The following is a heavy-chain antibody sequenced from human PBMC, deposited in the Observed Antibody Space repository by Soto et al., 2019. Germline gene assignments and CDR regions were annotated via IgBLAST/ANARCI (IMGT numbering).Heavy chain of an antibody. J-gene: IGHJ4*02. CDR1: GFIFKDAW. CDR3: TTKRAYMSGPPGIFDY. V-gene: IGHV3-15*01. D-gene: IGHD5-18*01. CDR2: IKTKPDGGAA. Sequence: GGSLRLSCAASGFIFKDAWMSWVRQAPGSGLEWVGRIKTKPDGGAAEYAAPVKGRFTISRDDSRNTLYLQMTSLETDDTALYYCTTKRAYMSGPPGIFDYWGQGTLVTV.